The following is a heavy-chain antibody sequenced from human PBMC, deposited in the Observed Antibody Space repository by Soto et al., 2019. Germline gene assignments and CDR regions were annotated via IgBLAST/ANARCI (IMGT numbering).Heavy chain of an antibody. D-gene: IGHD6-13*01. J-gene: IGHJ3*02. Sequence: PSETLSLTCAVYGGSFSGYYWSWIRQPPGKGLEWIGEINHSGSTNYNPSLKSRVTISVDTSKNQFSLKLSSVTAADTAVYYCASGAIAAAGTSGAFDIWGQGTMVTVSS. CDR2: INHSGST. CDR3: ASGAIAAAGTSGAFDI. CDR1: GGSFSGYY. V-gene: IGHV4-34*01.